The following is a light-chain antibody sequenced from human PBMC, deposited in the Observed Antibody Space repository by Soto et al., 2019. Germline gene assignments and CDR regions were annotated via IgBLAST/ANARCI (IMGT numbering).Light chain of an antibody. CDR3: CSYTTSNTRQIV. V-gene: IGLV2-14*01. CDR1: SSDVCGYNY. J-gene: IGLJ1*01. Sequence: QSVLTQPASASGSPGQSITISCTGTSSDVCGYNYVSWYQQHPGKAPKFMIYDVSNRPSGVSNRFSGSKSGNTASLTISGLQAEDEADYYCCSYTTSNTRQIVFGTGTKVTVL. CDR2: DVS.